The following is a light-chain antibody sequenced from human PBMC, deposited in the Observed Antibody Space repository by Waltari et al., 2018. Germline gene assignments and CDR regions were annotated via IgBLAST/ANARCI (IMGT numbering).Light chain of an antibody. Sequence: SYVLTQPPSVSVTPGKTARITCGGHNIGSTTVHWYQQKPGQAPVLVIYGDSDRPSGIPERFSGSNSGNTATLTISRVEAGDEADYYCHVWDSSSDHPWVFGGGTKLTVL. V-gene: IGLV3-21*03. J-gene: IGLJ3*02. CDR3: HVWDSSSDHPWV. CDR1: NIGSTT. CDR2: GDS.